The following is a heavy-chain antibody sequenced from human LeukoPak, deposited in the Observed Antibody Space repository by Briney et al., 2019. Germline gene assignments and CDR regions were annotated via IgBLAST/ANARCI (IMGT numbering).Heavy chain of an antibody. CDR3: ARASITVFGVPHDAFDI. CDR2: IYYSGST. D-gene: IGHD3-3*01. Sequence: PSETLSLTCTVSGGSISSSSYYWGWIRQPPGKGLEWIGSIYYSGSTYYNLSLKSRVTMSVDTSKNQFSLKLNSVTAADTAVYYCARASITVFGVPHDAFDIWGQGTMVTVSS. CDR1: GGSISSSSYY. J-gene: IGHJ3*02. V-gene: IGHV4-39*07.